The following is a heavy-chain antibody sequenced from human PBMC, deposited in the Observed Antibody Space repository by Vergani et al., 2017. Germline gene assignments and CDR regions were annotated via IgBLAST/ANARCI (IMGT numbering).Heavy chain of an antibody. V-gene: IGHV3-21*01. Sequence: EVQLVESGGGLFKPGGSLRLSCSASVFTFISFSMNWVRQAPGKGLEWVSSISSSSSYIYYANSVKGRFTISRDNAKNSLYLQMNSLRAEDTAVYYCARDARGYYDSSGLGVYWGQGTVVTVSS. CDR3: ARDARGYYDSSGLGVY. J-gene: IGHJ4*02. CDR1: VFTFISFS. CDR2: ISSSSSYI. D-gene: IGHD3-22*01.